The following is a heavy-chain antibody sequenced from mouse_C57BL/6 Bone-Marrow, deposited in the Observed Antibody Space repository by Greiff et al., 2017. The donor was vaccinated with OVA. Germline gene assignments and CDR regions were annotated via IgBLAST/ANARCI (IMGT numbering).Heavy chain of an antibody. J-gene: IGHJ4*01. V-gene: IGHV2-5*01. CDR1: GFSLTSCG. CDR2: IWRGGST. Sequence: QVQLQQPGPGLVQPSQSLSITCTVSGFSLTSCGVHWVRQSPGKGLEWLGVIWRGGSTDYNAAFMSRLSITKDNSKSQVFFKMNSLQADDTAIYYCAKRLLLRSYAMDYWGQGTSVTVSS. CDR3: AKRLLLRSYAMDY. D-gene: IGHD1-1*01.